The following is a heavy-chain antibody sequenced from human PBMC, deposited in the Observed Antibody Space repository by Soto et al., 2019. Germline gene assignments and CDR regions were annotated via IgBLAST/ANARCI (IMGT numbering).Heavy chain of an antibody. CDR3: ARARGGDSGDYASLFDR. J-gene: IGHJ5*02. CDR1: GGSVSIGDYL. D-gene: IGHD4-17*01. CDR2: IHDSGNT. V-gene: IGHV4-30-4*01. Sequence: SETLSLTCTVFGGSVSIGDYLWSWIRQRPGKGLEWIGYIHDSGNTYYNPSLKSRVTISLDTSKNQFSLKVTSMTAADTAVYFCARARGGDSGDYASLFDRWGQGNLVTVSS.